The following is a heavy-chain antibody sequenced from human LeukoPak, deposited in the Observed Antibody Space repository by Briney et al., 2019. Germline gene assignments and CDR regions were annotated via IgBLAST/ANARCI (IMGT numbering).Heavy chain of an antibody. J-gene: IGHJ5*02. CDR1: GITFSGYS. D-gene: IGHD2-2*01. V-gene: IGHV3-48*01. CDR2: MTTSGNTI. CDR3: AKASVGHWFDP. Sequence: GGSLRLSCVVSGITFSGYSMIWVRQAPGKGLEWLSFMTTSGNTIFYADSVRGRFTISRDNSKNTLSLQMNTLRAEDTAVYYCAKASVGHWFDPWGQGTLVTVSS.